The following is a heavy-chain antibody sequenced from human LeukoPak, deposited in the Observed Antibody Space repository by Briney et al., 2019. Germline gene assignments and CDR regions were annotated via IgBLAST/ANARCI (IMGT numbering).Heavy chain of an antibody. J-gene: IGHJ4*02. CDR1: GFTFSSYS. CDR2: ISGSGGST. CDR3: AKDLVGYYGSGSWIY. Sequence: PGGSLRLSCAASGFTFSSYSMNWVRQAPGKGLEWVSAISGSGGSTYYADSVKGRSTISRDNSKNTLYLQMNSLRAEDTAVYYCAKDLVGYYGSGSWIYWGQGTLVTVSS. D-gene: IGHD3-10*01. V-gene: IGHV3-23*01.